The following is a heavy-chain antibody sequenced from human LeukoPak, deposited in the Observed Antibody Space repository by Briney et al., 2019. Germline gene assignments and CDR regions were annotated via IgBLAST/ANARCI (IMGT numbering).Heavy chain of an antibody. CDR2: ISHSGST. CDR1: GGSFSGYY. J-gene: IGHJ4*02. CDR3: ARGPSFSSSWTRITYDY. Sequence: SETLSLTCAVYGGSFSGYYWSWIRQPPGKGLEWIGEISHSGSTNYNPSLKSRVTISVETSKNQFSLKLSSVTAADTAVYYCARGPSFSSSWTRITYDYWGQGTLVTVSS. D-gene: IGHD6-13*01. V-gene: IGHV4-34*01.